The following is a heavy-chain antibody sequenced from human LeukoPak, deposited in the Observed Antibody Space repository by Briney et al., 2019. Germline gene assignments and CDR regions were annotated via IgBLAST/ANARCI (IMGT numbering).Heavy chain of an antibody. CDR1: GGSISSYY. V-gene: IGHV4-59*01. CDR2: IYYSGST. CDR3: ARVGGSHYYDSSGLDY. D-gene: IGHD3-22*01. Sequence: PSETLSLTCTVPGGSISSYYWSWIRQPPGKGLEWIGYIYYSGSTNYNPSLKSRVTISVDTSKNQFSLKLSSVTAADTAVYYCARVGGSHYYDSSGLDYWGQGTLVTVSS. J-gene: IGHJ4*02.